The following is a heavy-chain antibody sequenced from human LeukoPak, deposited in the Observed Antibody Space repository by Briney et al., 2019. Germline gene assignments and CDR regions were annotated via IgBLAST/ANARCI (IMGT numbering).Heavy chain of an antibody. CDR1: GFTFSSYW. Sequence: GGSLRLSCAASGFTFSSYWMSWVRQAPGKGLEWVANIKQDGSEKDYVDSMKGRFTISRDNAKNSVYLQVNSLRAEDTAVYYCARIGYSSSSFDYWGRGTLVTVSS. CDR2: IKQDGSEK. CDR3: ARIGYSSSSFDY. D-gene: IGHD6-13*01. V-gene: IGHV3-7*01. J-gene: IGHJ4*02.